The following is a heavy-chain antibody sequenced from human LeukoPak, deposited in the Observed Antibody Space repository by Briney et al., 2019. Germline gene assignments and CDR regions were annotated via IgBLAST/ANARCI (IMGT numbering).Heavy chain of an antibody. D-gene: IGHD3-22*01. CDR2: VSSSSSYI. V-gene: IGHV3-21*01. CDR1: GFTFSSYS. Sequence: GGSLRLSCAASGFTFSSYSMHWVRQAPGKGLEWVSSVSSSSSYIYYADSLRGRFTISRDNAKNSLYLQMNSLRAEDTAVYYCARGAGHYYDSSGPFYFDYWGQGTLVTVSS. J-gene: IGHJ4*02. CDR3: ARGAGHYYDSSGPFYFDY.